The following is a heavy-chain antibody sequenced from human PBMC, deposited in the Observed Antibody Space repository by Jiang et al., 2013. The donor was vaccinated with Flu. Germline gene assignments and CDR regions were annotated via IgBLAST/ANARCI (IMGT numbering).Heavy chain of an antibody. CDR1: GFSFSYYG. D-gene: IGHD3-9*01. J-gene: IGHJ4*02. Sequence: VQLLESGGGVVQPGGSLRLSCTASGFSFSYYGMYWVRQAPGRGLEWVASIWHDGSNRYYADSVKGRFTISRDNSKNTLYVQMNSLRAEDTAVYYCATLRGYTYDTYVMDYWGQGXVVSVSS. CDR2: IWHDGSNR. CDR3: ATLRGYTYDTYVMDY. V-gene: IGHV3-30*02.